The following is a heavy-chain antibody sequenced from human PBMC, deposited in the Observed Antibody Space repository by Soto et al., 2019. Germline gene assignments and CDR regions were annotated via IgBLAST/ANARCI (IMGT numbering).Heavy chain of an antibody. Sequence: ASVKVSCKASGYTFTSYDINWVRQATGQGLEWMGWMNPNSGNTGYAQKFQGRVTMTRNTSISTAYMELSSLRSEDTAVYYCASNYDYISGCYRSRLSDAFDIWGQGTMVTVSS. CDR1: GYTFTSYD. V-gene: IGHV1-8*01. J-gene: IGHJ3*02. CDR2: MNPNSGNT. D-gene: IGHD3-16*02. CDR3: ASNYDYISGCYRSRLSDAFDI.